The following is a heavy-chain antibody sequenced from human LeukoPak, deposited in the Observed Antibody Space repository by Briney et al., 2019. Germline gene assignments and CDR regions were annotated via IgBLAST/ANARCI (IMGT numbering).Heavy chain of an antibody. D-gene: IGHD6-13*01. CDR2: LYYSGST. CDR1: GGSISSYY. J-gene: IGHJ5*02. CDR3: ARRRAEGGSNGHYNWFDP. V-gene: IGHV4-59*01. Sequence: SETLSLTCTVSGGSISSYYWSWIRQPPGKGLEWIGYLYYSGSTDYNPSLKSRVTISVDTSKNQFSLRLSSVTAADTAVYYCARRRAEGGSNGHYNWFDPWGQGILVTVSS.